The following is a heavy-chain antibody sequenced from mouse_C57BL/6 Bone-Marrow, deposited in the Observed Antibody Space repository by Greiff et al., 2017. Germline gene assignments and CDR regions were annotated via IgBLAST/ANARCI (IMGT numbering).Heavy chain of an antibody. V-gene: IGHV1-55*01. D-gene: IGHD2-5*01. CDR3: ARPCYSNYWYFDV. CDR1: GYTFTSYW. J-gene: IGHJ1*03. CDR2: IYPGSGST. Sequence: VQLQQPGAELVKPGASVKMSCKASGYTFTSYWITWVKQRPGQGLEWIGDIYPGSGSTNYNEKFKSKATLTVDTSSSTAYMQLSSLTSEASAFYYCARPCYSNYWYFDVWGTGTTVTVSS.